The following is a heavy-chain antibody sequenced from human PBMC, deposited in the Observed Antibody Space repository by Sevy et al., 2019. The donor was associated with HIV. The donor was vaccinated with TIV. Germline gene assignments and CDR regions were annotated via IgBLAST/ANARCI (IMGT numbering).Heavy chain of an antibody. CDR3: AKRGGHDTSGYVSYYYYGMDV. J-gene: IGHJ6*02. Sequence: GGSLRLSCAASGFTINSYSMHWIRQAPGKGLEWVATISFDGNNRHYADSVKGRFTISRDNSKNSLYLQMNSLRVEDTAVYYCAKRGGHDTSGYVSYYYYGMDVWGQGTTVTVSS. D-gene: IGHD3-22*01. CDR2: ISFDGNNR. CDR1: GFTINSYS. V-gene: IGHV3-30-3*02.